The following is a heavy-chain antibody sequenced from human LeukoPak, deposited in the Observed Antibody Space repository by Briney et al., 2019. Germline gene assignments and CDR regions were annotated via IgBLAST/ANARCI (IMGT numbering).Heavy chain of an antibody. Sequence: SETLSLTCAVYGGSFSGYYWSWIRQPPGKGLEWIGEINHSGSTNYNPSLTSRVTISVDTSKNQFSLKLSSVTAADTAVYYCARAGIAARTTRRYYDYWGQGTLVTVSS. CDR2: INHSGST. CDR3: ARAGIAARTTRRYYDY. CDR1: GGSFSGYY. V-gene: IGHV4-34*01. D-gene: IGHD6-6*01. J-gene: IGHJ4*02.